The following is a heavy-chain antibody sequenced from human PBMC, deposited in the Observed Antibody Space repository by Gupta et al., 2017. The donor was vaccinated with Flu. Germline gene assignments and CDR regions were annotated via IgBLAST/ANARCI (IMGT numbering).Heavy chain of an antibody. J-gene: IGHJ3*02. CDR3: ARDFFFLYGDYSDAFDI. CDR1: GFTFSSYG. D-gene: IGHD4-17*01. Sequence: QVQLVESGGGVVQPGRSLRLSCAASGFTFSSYGMHWVRQAPGKGLEWVAVIWYDGSNKYYADSVKGRFTISRDNSKNTLYLQMNSLRAEDTAVYYCARDFFFLYGDYSDAFDIWGQGTMVTVSS. CDR2: IWYDGSNK. V-gene: IGHV3-33*01.